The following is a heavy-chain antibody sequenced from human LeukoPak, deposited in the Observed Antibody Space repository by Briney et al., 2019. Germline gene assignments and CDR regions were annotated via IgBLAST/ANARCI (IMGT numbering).Heavy chain of an antibody. D-gene: IGHD3-22*01. CDR1: GGSFSGYY. CDR3: ARGGMTYYYDSSGYYYYYYFDY. CDR2: INHSGST. Sequence: SETPSLTCAVYGGSFSGYYWSWIRQPPGKGLEWIGEINHSGSTNYNPSLKSRVTISVDTSKNQFSLKLSSVTAADTAVYYCARGGMTYYYDSSGYYYYYYFDYWGQGTLVTVSS. V-gene: IGHV4-34*01. J-gene: IGHJ4*02.